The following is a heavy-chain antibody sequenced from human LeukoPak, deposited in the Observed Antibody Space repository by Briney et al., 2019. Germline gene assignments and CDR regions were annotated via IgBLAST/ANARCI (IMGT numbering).Heavy chain of an antibody. J-gene: IGHJ6*03. V-gene: IGHV1-69*05. CDR3: ARGRPLDYYYYYMDV. Sequence: SVKVSCKASGGTFSSYAISWVRQAPGQGLEWMGGIIPIFGTANYAQKFQGRVTITTDESTSTAYMELSSLRSEDTAEYYCARGRPLDYYYYYMDVWGKGTTVTVSS. CDR2: IIPIFGTA. D-gene: IGHD1-1*01. CDR1: GGTFSSYA.